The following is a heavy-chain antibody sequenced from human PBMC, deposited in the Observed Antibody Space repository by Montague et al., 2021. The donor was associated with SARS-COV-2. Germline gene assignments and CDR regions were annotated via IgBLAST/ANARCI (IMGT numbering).Heavy chain of an antibody. CDR3: ARDLFWVTVSGTQQRRDY. Sequence: SLRLSCAASGFTFSSYGMHWVRQAPGKGLEWVAVIWYDGSNKYYTDSVKGRFTISRDNSKNTLYLQMNSLRAEDTAVYYCARDLFWVTVSGTQQRRDYWGQGTPVTVSS. CDR2: IWYDGSNK. V-gene: IGHV3-33*01. CDR1: GFTFSSYG. J-gene: IGHJ4*02. D-gene: IGHD6-13*01.